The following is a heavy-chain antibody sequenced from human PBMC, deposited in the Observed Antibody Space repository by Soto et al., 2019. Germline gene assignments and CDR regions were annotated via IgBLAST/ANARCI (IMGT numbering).Heavy chain of an antibody. J-gene: IGHJ4*02. CDR3: ARGSGHYGVVAVARYVFDY. V-gene: IGHV1-69*06. Sequence: ASVKVSCKASGGTFSSYAISWVRQAPEQGLEWMGGIIPIFGTANYAQKFQGRDTITADKSTSTAKMKMTSLKSEDTAVYFCARGSGHYGVVAVARYVFDYWGQGTLVTVSS. D-gene: IGHD6-19*01. CDR2: IIPIFGTA. CDR1: GGTFSSYA.